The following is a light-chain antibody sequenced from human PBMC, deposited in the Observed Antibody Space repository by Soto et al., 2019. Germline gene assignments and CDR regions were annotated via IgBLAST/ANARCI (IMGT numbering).Light chain of an antibody. J-gene: IGKJ1*01. CDR1: QSVGSTY. CDR3: QQYGSSPPWT. V-gene: IGKV3-20*01. CDR2: GTS. Sequence: EIVLTQSPGTLSLSPGDRATLSCRASQSVGSTYLAWYQQKLGQPPRLLIYGTSSRATGIPDRFRGSGSGTDFTLIISRLEPEDFAVYYCQQYGSSPPWTFGQGTKVEIK.